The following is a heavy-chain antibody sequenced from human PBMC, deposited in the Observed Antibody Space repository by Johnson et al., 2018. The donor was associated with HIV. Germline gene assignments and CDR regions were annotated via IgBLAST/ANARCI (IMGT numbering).Heavy chain of an antibody. CDR3: ARAEIYEGSVGYVAFDL. CDR1: GFTFDDYG. V-gene: IGHV3-43D*03. J-gene: IGHJ3*01. CDR2: IRWDGAIT. D-gene: IGHD5/OR15-5a*01. Sequence: VQLVESGGGLVQPGRSLRLSCAASGFTFDDYGMSWVRQAPGNGLEWVSLIRWDGAITHYADSVKGRFTISRDNSRNSLYLQMKSLRAEDTALYYCARAEIYEGSVGYVAFDLWGRGTMVTVAS.